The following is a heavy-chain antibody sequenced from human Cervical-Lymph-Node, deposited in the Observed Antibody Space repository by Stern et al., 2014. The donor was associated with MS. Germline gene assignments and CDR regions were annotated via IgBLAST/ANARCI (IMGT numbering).Heavy chain of an antibody. D-gene: IGHD1-14*01. V-gene: IGHV1-2*02. Sequence: QVQLVQSGAEVKKPGASVKVSCKASGYTFTGYYMHWVRQAPGQGPEWMGWINSNRGGATYAQKCQGRVTVTRDTSISTVYMELSRLRSDDTAVYYCARGGTSSCDYWGQGTLVTVSS. CDR3: ARGGTSSCDY. CDR1: GYTFTGYY. J-gene: IGHJ4*02. CDR2: INSNRGGA.